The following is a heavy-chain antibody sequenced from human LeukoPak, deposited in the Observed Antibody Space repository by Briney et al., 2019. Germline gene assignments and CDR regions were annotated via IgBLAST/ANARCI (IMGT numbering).Heavy chain of an antibody. J-gene: IGHJ5*02. CDR2: IYYSGST. D-gene: IGHD2-15*01. CDR1: GGSISSYY. CDR3: ARNSVTVVVAATVDSGFDP. V-gene: IGHV4-59*01. Sequence: PSETLSLTCTVSGGSISSYYWSWIRQPPGKGLEWIGYIYYSGSTNYNPSLKSRVTISVDTSKNQFSLKLSSVTAADTAVYYCARNSVTVVVAATVDSGFDPWGQGTLVTVSS.